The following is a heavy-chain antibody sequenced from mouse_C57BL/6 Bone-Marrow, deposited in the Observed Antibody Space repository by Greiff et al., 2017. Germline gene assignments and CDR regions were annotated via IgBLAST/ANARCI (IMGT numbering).Heavy chain of an antibody. Sequence: VQLQQSGAELVKPGASVKMSCKASGYTFTTYPIEWMKQNPGKSLEWIGNFHPYNDDTKYNEKFKGKATLTVEKSSSTVYLDLSRLTSDDSDVYYCADSSPYYAMDYWGRGTSVTVSS. CDR2: FHPYNDDT. J-gene: IGHJ4*01. D-gene: IGHD3-2*01. CDR3: ADSSPYYAMDY. V-gene: IGHV1-47*01. CDR1: GYTFTTYP.